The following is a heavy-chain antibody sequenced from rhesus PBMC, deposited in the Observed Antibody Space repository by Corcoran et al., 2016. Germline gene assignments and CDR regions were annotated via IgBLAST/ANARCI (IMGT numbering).Heavy chain of an antibody. Sequence: QVQLQESGPGLVKPSATLSLTCAVSGDSFRSYWWSWLRQPPGTGLEWSGEINGDSGTNNDNPCRKSRVTISKDAAKKQCSLKRSSVTAAYTALEYCVRWGHYFDYWGQGVLVTVSS. V-gene: IGHV4-80*01. J-gene: IGHJ4*01. CDR3: VRWGHYFDY. CDR1: GDSFRSYW. CDR2: INGDSGTN. D-gene: IGHD5-24*01.